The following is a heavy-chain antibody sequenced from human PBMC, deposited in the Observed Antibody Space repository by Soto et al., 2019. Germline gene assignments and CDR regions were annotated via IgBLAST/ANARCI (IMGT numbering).Heavy chain of an antibody. J-gene: IGHJ6*02. CDR2: INHSGST. Sequence: SETLSLTCAVYGGSFSGYDWSWIRQPPGKGLEWIGEINHSGSTNYNPSLKSRVTISVDTSKNQFSLKLSSVTAADTAVYYCARVHVLRFLEWLMSYYGMDVWGQGTKVTVSS. CDR1: GGSFSGYD. V-gene: IGHV4-34*01. D-gene: IGHD3-3*01. CDR3: ARVHVLRFLEWLMSYYGMDV.